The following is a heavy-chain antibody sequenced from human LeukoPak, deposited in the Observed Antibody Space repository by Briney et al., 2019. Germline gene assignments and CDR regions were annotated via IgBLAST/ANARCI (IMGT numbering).Heavy chain of an antibody. CDR3: ARVGYFDWALDY. CDR2: IYSCCST. D-gene: IGHD3-9*01. V-gene: IGHV3-53*01. J-gene: IGHJ4*02. Sequence: GGSLRLSCAASGFTVSSNYMSWGRQPPGQGLEWVSVIYSCCSTYYSDSVPGSFTISRNKSKDTLYLQINSLRAEDRSVYYCARVGYFDWALDYWGQGTVVSVSS. CDR1: GFTVSSNY.